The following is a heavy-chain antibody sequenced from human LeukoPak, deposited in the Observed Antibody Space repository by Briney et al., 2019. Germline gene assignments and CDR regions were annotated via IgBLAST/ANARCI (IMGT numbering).Heavy chain of an antibody. CDR1: GFTFSSYA. CDR2: ISYDGSNK. D-gene: IGHD1-14*01. CDR3: ARAPGMRPVPDDAFDI. V-gene: IGHV3-30*04. Sequence: GGSLRLPCAASGFTFSSYAMHWVRQAPGKGLEWVAVISYDGSNKYYADSVKGRFTISRDNSKNTLYLQMNSLRAEDTAVYYCARAPGMRPVPDDAFDIWGQGTMVTVSS. J-gene: IGHJ3*02.